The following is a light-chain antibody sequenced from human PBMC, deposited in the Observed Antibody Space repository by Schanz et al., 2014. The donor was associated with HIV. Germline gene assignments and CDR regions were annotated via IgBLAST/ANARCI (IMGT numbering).Light chain of an antibody. J-gene: IGLJ3*02. CDR2: GNN. Sequence: QSVLTQPPSASGTPGQRVTISCSGSSSNIGSSAVNWYQQLPGTAPKLLIYGNNQRPSGVPDRFSGSKSGTSASLAISGLQAEDEADYYCGTWDNRLSAWLFRGGTKLTVL. CDR3: GTWDNRLSAWL. CDR1: SSNIGSSA. V-gene: IGLV1-44*01.